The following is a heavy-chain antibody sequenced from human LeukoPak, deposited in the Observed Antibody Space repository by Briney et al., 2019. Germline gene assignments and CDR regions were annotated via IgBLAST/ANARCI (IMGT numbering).Heavy chain of an antibody. CDR2: IYWNDDK. CDR3: AHPLTTMVRGVKLYYFDY. V-gene: IGHV2-5*01. Sequence: SGPTLVKPTQTLTPTCTFSGFSLSTSGVGVGWIRQPPGKALEWLALIYWNDDKRYSPSLKSRLTITKDTSKNQVVLTMTNMDPVDTATYYCAHPLTTMVRGVKLYYFDYWGQGTLVTVSS. J-gene: IGHJ4*02. CDR1: GFSLSTSGVG. D-gene: IGHD3-10*01.